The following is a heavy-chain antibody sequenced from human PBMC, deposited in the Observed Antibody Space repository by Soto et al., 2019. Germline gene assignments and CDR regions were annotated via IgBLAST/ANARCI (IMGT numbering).Heavy chain of an antibody. Sequence: ASVKVSCKASGYTFTSYGISWVRQAPGQGLEWMGWISAYNGNTNYAQKLQGRVTMTTDTSTSTAYMELRSLRSDDTAVYYCAREENYYDSSGYPPEFGYWGQGTLVTVSS. CDR3: AREENYYDSSGYPPEFGY. J-gene: IGHJ4*02. D-gene: IGHD3-22*01. CDR2: ISAYNGNT. CDR1: GYTFTSYG. V-gene: IGHV1-18*04.